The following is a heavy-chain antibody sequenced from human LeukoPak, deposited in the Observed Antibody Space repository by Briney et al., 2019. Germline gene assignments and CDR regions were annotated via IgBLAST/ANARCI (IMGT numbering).Heavy chain of an antibody. CDR2: IKQDGSEK. Sequence: GGSLRLSCAASGFTFSSYWMSWVRQAPGKGLEWVANIKQDGSEKYYVDSVKGRFTISRDNAKNSLYLQMNSLRAEDTAVYYCARAGDFSYYDFWSGAGGDYYHYMDVWGKGTTVTVSS. CDR3: ARAGDFSYYDFWSGAGGDYYHYMDV. D-gene: IGHD3-3*01. J-gene: IGHJ6*03. CDR1: GFTFSSYW. V-gene: IGHV3-7*01.